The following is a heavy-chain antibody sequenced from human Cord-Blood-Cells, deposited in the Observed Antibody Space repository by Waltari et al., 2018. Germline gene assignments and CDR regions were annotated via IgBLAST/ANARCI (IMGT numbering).Heavy chain of an antibody. CDR2: ISWNSGSR. V-gene: IGHV3-9*03. Sequence: EVQLVESGGGLVQPGRSLRLSCAASGFTFDDYAMHWVRQAPGKGLEWVSGISWNSGSRGYADSVKGRFTIPRDNAKNFLYLQMNSLRAEDMVLYYCANEASLLGYPFHYYYYYMDVWGKGTTVTVSS. J-gene: IGHJ6*03. D-gene: IGHD2-15*01. CDR3: ANEASLLGYPFHYYYYYMDV. CDR1: GFTFDDYA.